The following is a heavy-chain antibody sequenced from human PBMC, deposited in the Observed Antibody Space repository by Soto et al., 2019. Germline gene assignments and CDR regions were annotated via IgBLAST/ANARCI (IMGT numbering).Heavy chain of an antibody. J-gene: IGHJ4*02. CDR1: GFTFGDYA. Sequence: GGSLRLSCTASGFTFGDYAMSWFRQAPGKGLEWVGFIRSKAYGGTTEYAASVKGRFTISRDDSKSIAYLQMNSLKTEDTAVYYCTRRPRGFIVATGMGVDYWGQGTLVTVSS. CDR3: TRRPRGFIVATGMGVDY. CDR2: IRSKAYGGTT. D-gene: IGHD5-12*01. V-gene: IGHV3-49*03.